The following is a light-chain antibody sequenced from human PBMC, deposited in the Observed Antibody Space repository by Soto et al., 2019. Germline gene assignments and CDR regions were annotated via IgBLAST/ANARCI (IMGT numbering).Light chain of an antibody. CDR1: QGIRSA. J-gene: IGKJ1*01. V-gene: IGKV1-6*01. Sequence: AIQVTQSPSSLSASVGDRVTITCRTSQGIRSALGWYRQKPGKVPKLLISAASTLQSGVPSRFSGRGSGRDFTLTISSLHTEDFATYYCLLDYSYFWAFGQGTKVEI. CDR2: AAS. CDR3: LLDYSYFWA.